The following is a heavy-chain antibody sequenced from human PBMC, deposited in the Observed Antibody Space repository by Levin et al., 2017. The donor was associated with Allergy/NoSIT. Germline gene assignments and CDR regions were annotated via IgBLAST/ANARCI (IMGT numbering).Heavy chain of an antibody. CDR2: IIPIFGTA. D-gene: IGHD2-15*01. Sequence: KISCKASGGTFSSYAISWVRQAPGQGLEWMGGIIPIFGTANYAQKFQGRVTITADESTSTAYMELSSLRSEDTAVYYCAKNREASGYCSGGSCYSDWFDPWGQGTLVTVSS. CDR3: AKNREASGYCSGGSCYSDWFDP. J-gene: IGHJ5*02. CDR1: GGTFSSYA. V-gene: IGHV1-69*01.